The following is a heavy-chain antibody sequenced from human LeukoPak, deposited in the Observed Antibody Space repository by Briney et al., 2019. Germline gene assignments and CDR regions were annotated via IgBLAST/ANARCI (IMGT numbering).Heavy chain of an antibody. D-gene: IGHD3-22*01. J-gene: IGHJ4*02. Sequence: PGGSLRLSGEAPGFTFSSYGMSWVRQAPGKGLEWVANIKQDGSEKYYVDSVKGRFTISRDNAKNSLYLQMSSLRAEDTAVYYCARDSSGYSFDYWGQGTLVTVSS. CDR3: ARDSSGYSFDY. CDR1: GFTFSSYG. CDR2: IKQDGSEK. V-gene: IGHV3-7*01.